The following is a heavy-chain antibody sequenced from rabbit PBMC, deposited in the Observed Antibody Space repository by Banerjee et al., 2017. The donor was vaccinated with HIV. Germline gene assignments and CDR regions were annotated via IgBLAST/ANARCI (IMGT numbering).Heavy chain of an antibody. Sequence: QSLEESGGDLVKPGGTLTLTCKASGFSFSSSYYMCWVRQAPGKGLEWIGCIYTGSGRTYYASWAKGRFTISKTSSTTVTLQMTSLTAVDTATYFCAKDHVNDDEFVTSWGQGTLVTVS. J-gene: IGHJ3*01. CDR1: GFSFSSSYY. V-gene: IGHV1S40*01. CDR2: IYTGSGRT. CDR3: AKDHVNDDEFVTS. D-gene: IGHD2-1*01.